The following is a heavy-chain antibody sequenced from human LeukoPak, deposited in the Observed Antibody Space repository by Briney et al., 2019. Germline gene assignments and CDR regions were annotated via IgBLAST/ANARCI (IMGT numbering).Heavy chain of an antibody. CDR3: ALEQGYCSGGSCYRWFDP. Sequence: PMASVKVSCKASGYTFTGYYMHWVRQAPGQGLEWMGWINPNSGGTNYAQKFQGRVTMTRDTSISTAYMELCRLRSDDTAVYYCALEQGYCSGGSCYRWFDPWGQGTLVTVSS. J-gene: IGHJ5*02. CDR1: GYTFTGYY. D-gene: IGHD2-15*01. V-gene: IGHV1-2*02. CDR2: INPNSGGT.